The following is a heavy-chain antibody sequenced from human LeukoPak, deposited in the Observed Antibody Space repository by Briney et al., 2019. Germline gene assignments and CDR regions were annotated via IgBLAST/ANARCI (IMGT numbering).Heavy chain of an antibody. J-gene: IGHJ4*02. V-gene: IGHV4-59*01. CDR3: ARGGGAYYDNSGYYRGGSEFDY. CDR1: GGSISSYY. CDR2: IYYSGST. Sequence: SETLCLTCTVSGGSISSYYWSWIRQPPGKGLEWIGDIYYSGSTNYNPSLKSRVTISVDTSKNQFSLKLSSVTAADTAVYYCARGGGAYYDNSGYYRGGSEFDYWGQGTLVTVSS. D-gene: IGHD3-22*01.